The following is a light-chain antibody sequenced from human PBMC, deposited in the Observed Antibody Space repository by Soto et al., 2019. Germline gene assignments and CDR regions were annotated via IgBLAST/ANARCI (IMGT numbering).Light chain of an antibody. CDR2: GAS. CDR3: QQSYNTPPT. CDR1: QNINRY. Sequence: DIQTTQSPSSLSASVGDRVTITCRASQNINRYLNWYQQKPGQAPKLLIYGASTLQAGVPSKISGSGSGTDFTLTISSLQPEDFATYYCQQSYNTPPTFGQGTRLEIK. J-gene: IGKJ5*01. V-gene: IGKV1-39*01.